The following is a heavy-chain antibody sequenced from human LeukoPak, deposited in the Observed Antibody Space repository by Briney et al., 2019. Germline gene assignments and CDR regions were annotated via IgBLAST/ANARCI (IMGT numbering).Heavy chain of an antibody. Sequence: PSETLSLTCTVSSGSISSYYWNWIRQPPGKGLEWIGYIYYSGSTKYNPSLKSRVTISVDMSKNQFSLDLTSVTAADTAVYYCARGTFKDGLDVWGQGTTVTVSS. CDR1: SGSISSYY. D-gene: IGHD2/OR15-2a*01. CDR2: IYYSGST. V-gene: IGHV4-59*08. CDR3: ARGTFKDGLDV. J-gene: IGHJ6*02.